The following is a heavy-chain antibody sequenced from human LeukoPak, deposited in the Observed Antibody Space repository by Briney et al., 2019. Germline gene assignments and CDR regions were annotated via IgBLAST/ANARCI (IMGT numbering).Heavy chain of an antibody. CDR1: GYSFTDYY. J-gene: IGHJ4*02. CDR3: ARPVRGYSYGLAGDY. Sequence: GASVKVSCKASGYSFTDYYIHWVRQAPGQGLEWMGWINPNSGGTNYARKFEGRFTMTRDTSIRTAYMELSGLRSDDTAFYFCARPVRGYSYGLAGDYWGQGTLITVSS. D-gene: IGHD5-18*01. CDR2: INPNSGGT. V-gene: IGHV1-2*02.